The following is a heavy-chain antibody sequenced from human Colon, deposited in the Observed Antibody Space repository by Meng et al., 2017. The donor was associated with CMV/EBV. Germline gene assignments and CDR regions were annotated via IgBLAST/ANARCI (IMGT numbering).Heavy chain of an antibody. CDR3: ARTPTVTTRYFDS. D-gene: IGHD4-17*01. J-gene: IGHJ4*02. CDR1: GYMFISYG. Sequence: SGYMFISYGITWVRQAPGQGLDWVGWISAYDGNAGNTKYAQKLQGRVTMTTDTSTSTAYMELRSLRSDDTAVYYCARTPTVTTRYFDSWGQGTLVTVSS. CDR2: ISAYDGNAGNT. V-gene: IGHV1-18*01.